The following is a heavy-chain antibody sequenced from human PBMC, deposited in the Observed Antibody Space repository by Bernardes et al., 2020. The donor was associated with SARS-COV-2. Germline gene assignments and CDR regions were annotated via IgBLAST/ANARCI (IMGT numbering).Heavy chain of an antibody. CDR3: ARDASDHGDLVDH. Sequence: GGCLSRSCAASGFTFSRFTMNWVRPAPGKGLEWVFSISVSRNYIYYADSVEGRFTISRDNAKNSLYLQMNSLRVEDTAIYYCARDASDHGDLVDHWGQGSLVTVS. CDR1: GFTFSRFT. CDR2: ISVSRNYI. V-gene: IGHV3-21*01. D-gene: IGHD4-17*01. J-gene: IGHJ4*02.